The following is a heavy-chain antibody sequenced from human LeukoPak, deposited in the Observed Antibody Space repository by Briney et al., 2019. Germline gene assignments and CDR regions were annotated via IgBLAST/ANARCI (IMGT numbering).Heavy chain of an antibody. Sequence: PSETLSLTCTVSGGSISSGGYYWSWIPQHPGKGLEWIGYIYYSGSTYYNPSLKSRVTISVDTSKNQFSLKLSSVTAADTAVYYCARVEYVHYGSGSYYNNHNYFDYWGQGTLVTVSS. CDR2: IYYSGST. CDR1: GGSISSGGYY. V-gene: IGHV4-31*03. CDR3: ARVEYVHYGSGSYYNNHNYFDY. J-gene: IGHJ4*02. D-gene: IGHD3-10*01.